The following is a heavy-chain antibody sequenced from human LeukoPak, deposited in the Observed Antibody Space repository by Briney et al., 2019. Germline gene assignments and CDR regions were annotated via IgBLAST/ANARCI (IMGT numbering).Heavy chain of an antibody. V-gene: IGHV1-2*02. CDR2: INPNSGGT. CDR1: GYTFTGYY. J-gene: IGHJ4*02. CDR3: ARGGTNLLWFGELFYFDY. Sequence: ASVKVSCKASGYTFTGYYMHWVRQAPGQGLEWMGWINPNSGGTNYAQKFQGRVTMTRDTSISTAYMELSRLRSDDTAVYYCARGGTNLLWFGELFYFDYWGQGTLVTVSS. D-gene: IGHD3-10*01.